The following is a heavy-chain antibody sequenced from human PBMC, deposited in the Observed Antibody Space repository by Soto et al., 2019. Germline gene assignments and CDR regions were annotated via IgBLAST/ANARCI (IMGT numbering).Heavy chain of an antibody. Sequence: QVQLVESGGGVVQPGRSLRLSCAGSGFIFSNFGMHWVRQAPGKGLEWVAVISYDGSNKYYADSVKGRFTISRDNSKXXXXXXXXXXXXXXXXXXXXXXXXXXGWYYFDDWGQGTLVTVSS. CDR2: ISYDGSNK. J-gene: IGHJ4*02. D-gene: IGHD6-19*01. CDR1: GFIFSNFG. V-gene: IGHV3-30*03. CDR3: XXXXXXGWYYFDD.